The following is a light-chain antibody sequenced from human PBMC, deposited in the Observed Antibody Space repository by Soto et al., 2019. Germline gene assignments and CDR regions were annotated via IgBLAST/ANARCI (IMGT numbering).Light chain of an antibody. Sequence: QSVLTQPASVSGSPGQSITISCTGTSSDVGGYNYVSWYQQHPGKAPKVMIYEVSNRPSGVSTRFSGSKSGNTASLTISGLQAEDEADYYCSSYTSTNTLVVFGGGTKVTVL. CDR1: SSDVGGYNY. CDR3: SSYTSTNTLVV. J-gene: IGLJ3*02. V-gene: IGLV2-14*01. CDR2: EVS.